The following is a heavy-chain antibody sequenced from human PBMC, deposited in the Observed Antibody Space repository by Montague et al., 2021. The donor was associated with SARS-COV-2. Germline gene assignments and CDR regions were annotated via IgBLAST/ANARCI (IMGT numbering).Heavy chain of an antibody. Sequence: SETLSLTCTLSGGSITNNIDYWAWIRQPPGKGLEWIGSIYYTGNTYYXPSLKSRVTISVATSKNHFTLKLSSVTAAETAVYYCARLKRYIDSSSSNSSFDFWGQGTMVTVSS. CDR1: GGSITNNIDY. V-gene: IGHV4-39*02. CDR3: ARLKRYIDSSSSNSSFDF. D-gene: IGHD3-22*01. J-gene: IGHJ3*01. CDR2: IYYTGNT.